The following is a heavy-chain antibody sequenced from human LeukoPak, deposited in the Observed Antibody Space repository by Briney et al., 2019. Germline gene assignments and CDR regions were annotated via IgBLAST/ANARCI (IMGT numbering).Heavy chain of an antibody. Sequence: GGSLRLSCAASGFTFSSYEMNWVRQAPGKGLEWVSYISSTGSLKYYADSVKGRFTISRDNVRNSLYLQMNSLRVEETAVYYCARDGAPRTDYWGQGTLVTVSS. J-gene: IGHJ4*02. CDR2: ISSTGSLK. V-gene: IGHV3-48*03. CDR1: GFTFSSYE. CDR3: ARDGAPRTDY. D-gene: IGHD3-16*01.